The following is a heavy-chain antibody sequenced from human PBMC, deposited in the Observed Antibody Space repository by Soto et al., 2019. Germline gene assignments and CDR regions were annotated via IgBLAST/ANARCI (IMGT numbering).Heavy chain of an antibody. Sequence: LRLSCAASGFTFHDYAMHWVRQAPGKGLEWVSGISHNTATIIYADSVRGRFTISRDNARNSLYLEMTSLRAEDTALYYCAKSFLGYCNANTCAGAYDVWGQGTAVTVSS. CDR3: AKSFLGYCNANTCAGAYDV. V-gene: IGHV3-9*01. J-gene: IGHJ6*02. D-gene: IGHD2-15*01. CDR1: GFTFHDYA. CDR2: ISHNTATI.